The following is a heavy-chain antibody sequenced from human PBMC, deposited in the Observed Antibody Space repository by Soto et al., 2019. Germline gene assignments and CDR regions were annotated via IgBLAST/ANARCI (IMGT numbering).Heavy chain of an antibody. D-gene: IGHD5-18*01. J-gene: IGHJ4*02. V-gene: IGHV3-33*01. CDR2: IWFNGSER. CDR1: GFSFENYC. Sequence: QPGGSLRLSCAASGFSFENYCMHWVRQAPGKGLEWVAAIWFNGSERKYGDSVKGRFTISRDNSKDTVFLQMSSLSAEDTAVYYCVRGNGYTYGPFDNWGQGTLVTVSS. CDR3: VRGNGYTYGPFDN.